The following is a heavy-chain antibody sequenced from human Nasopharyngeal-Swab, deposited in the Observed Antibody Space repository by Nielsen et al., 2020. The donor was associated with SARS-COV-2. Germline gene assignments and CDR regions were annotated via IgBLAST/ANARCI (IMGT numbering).Heavy chain of an antibody. J-gene: IGHJ6*02. CDR3: ARVKGIAAANYYYGMDV. D-gene: IGHD6-13*01. V-gene: IGHV4-4*02. Sequence: SETLCLTCAVSGGSISSSNWWSWVRQHPGKGLEWIGEINHSGSTNYNPSLKSRVTISVDTSKNQFSLKLSSVTAADTAVYYCARVKGIAAANYYYGMDVWGQGTTVPSP. CDR1: GGSISSSNW. CDR2: INHSGST.